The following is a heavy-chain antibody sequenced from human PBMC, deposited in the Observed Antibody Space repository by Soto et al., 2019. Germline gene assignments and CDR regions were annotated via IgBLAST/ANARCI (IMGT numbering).Heavy chain of an antibody. CDR1: GGTFSSYT. V-gene: IGHV1-69*02. Sequence: QVQLVQSGAEVKKPGSSVKVSCKASGGTFSSYTISWVRQAPGQGLEWMGRIIPILGIANYAQKFQGRVTITADKPTGTAYMELSSLSYEDTAGDYCARGPRGYNWNEEAGHWGQGTLVTVSS. CDR3: ARGPRGYNWNEEAGH. D-gene: IGHD1-1*01. J-gene: IGHJ4*02. CDR2: IIPILGIA.